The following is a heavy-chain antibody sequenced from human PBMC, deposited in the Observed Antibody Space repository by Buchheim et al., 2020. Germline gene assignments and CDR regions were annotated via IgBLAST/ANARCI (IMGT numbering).Heavy chain of an antibody. CDR3: AKIGYCSGGYCYQFDH. D-gene: IGHD2-15*01. J-gene: IGHJ4*02. CDR2: IYPGDSDT. CDR1: GYTFTSNW. Sequence: EVQLVQSGAEVKKPGESLKISCKASGYTFTSNWIVWVRQMPGKGLEWMGMIYPGDSDTRYSPSFQGQVTISADKSISTAYLQWNSLKASDTAMYYCAKIGYCSGGYCYQFDHWGQGTL. V-gene: IGHV5-51*01.